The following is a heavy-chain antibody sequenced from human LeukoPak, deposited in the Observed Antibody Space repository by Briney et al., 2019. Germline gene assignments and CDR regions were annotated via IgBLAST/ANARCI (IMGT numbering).Heavy chain of an antibody. Sequence: GESLKISCKGSGYTFTSYWIGWVRQMPGKGLEWMGIIYPGYSDARYSASFQGQVTISADKSISTAYLQWSSPKASHTAMYYCARQTHPPDHTYYYDSSGYASIDYWGQGTLVTVSS. CDR1: GYTFTSYW. CDR2: IYPGYSDA. J-gene: IGHJ4*02. CDR3: ARQTHPPDHTYYYDSSGYASIDY. V-gene: IGHV5-51*01. D-gene: IGHD3-22*01.